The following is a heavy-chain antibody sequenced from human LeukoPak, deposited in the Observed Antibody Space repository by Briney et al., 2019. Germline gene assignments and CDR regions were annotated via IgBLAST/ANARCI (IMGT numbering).Heavy chain of an antibody. J-gene: IGHJ4*02. CDR1: GFIFNTYD. Sequence: GGSLRLSCAASGFIFNTYDMYWVRQAPGKGLEWVALMSYDGSKISYPDSVKGRFTISRDSSKNTLYLQMNSLRAEDTAVYYCARGRSGYYFDYWGQGTLVTVSS. D-gene: IGHD3-3*01. CDR2: MSYDGSKI. CDR3: ARGRSGYYFDY. V-gene: IGHV3-30*03.